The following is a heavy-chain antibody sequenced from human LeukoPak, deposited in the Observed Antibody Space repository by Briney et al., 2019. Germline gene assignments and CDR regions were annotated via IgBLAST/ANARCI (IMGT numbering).Heavy chain of an antibody. V-gene: IGHV3-64*02. J-gene: IGHJ4*02. CDR2: ITGDGSSI. Sequence: GGSLRLSCAAPGFTLSTYGMVWVRQAPGKGLEYVSAITGDGSSIFYADSVEGRFTISRDNSRNTLFLQMDGLRTEDMAVYYCARGMTRDYDLGHDYWGQGTLVTVSS. CDR3: ARGMTRDYDLGHDY. D-gene: IGHD3-22*01. CDR1: GFTLSTYG.